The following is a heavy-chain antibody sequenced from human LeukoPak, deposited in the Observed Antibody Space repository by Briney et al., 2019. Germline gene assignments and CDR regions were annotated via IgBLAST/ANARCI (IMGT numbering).Heavy chain of an antibody. D-gene: IGHD3-9*01. J-gene: IGHJ4*02. CDR1: GGSISTYY. CDR2: IYYSGST. Sequence: SETLSLTCTVSGGSISTYYWSWIRQPPGKGLEWIGYIYYSGSTNYNPSLKSRVTISIDTSKNQFSLKLSSVTAADTAVYYCARHHPSLRYHDYWGQGTLVTVSS. V-gene: IGHV4-59*08. CDR3: ARHHPSLRYHDY.